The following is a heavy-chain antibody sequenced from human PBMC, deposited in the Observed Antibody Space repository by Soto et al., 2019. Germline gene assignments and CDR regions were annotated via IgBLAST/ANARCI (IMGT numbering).Heavy chain of an antibody. CDR2: IIPIFGTA. J-gene: IGHJ6*02. CDR1: GGTFSSYA. Sequence: QVQLVQSGAEVKKPGSSVKVSCKASGGTFSSYAISWVRQAPGQGLEWMGGIIPIFGTANYAQKFQGRVTITADEXXSXAYXELSSLRCEDTAVYYCAREGEGSEQFLRYYYGMDVWGQGTTVTVSS. CDR3: AREGEGSEQFLRYYYGMDV. D-gene: IGHD3-10*01. V-gene: IGHV1-69*12.